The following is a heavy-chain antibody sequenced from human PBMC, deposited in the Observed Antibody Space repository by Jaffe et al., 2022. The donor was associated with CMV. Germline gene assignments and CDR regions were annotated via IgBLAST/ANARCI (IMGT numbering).Heavy chain of an antibody. D-gene: IGHD2-2*02. CDR3: ATGGYCSSTSCYTDYYYYGMDV. Sequence: QVQLVQSGAEVKKPGASVKVSCKVSGYTLTELSMHWVRQAPGKGLEWMGGFDPEDGETIYAQKFQGRVTMTEDTSTDTAYMELSSLRSEDTAVYYCATGGYCSSTSCYTDYYYYGMDVWGQGTTVTVSS. CDR2: FDPEDGET. V-gene: IGHV1-24*01. J-gene: IGHJ6*02. CDR1: GYTLTELS.